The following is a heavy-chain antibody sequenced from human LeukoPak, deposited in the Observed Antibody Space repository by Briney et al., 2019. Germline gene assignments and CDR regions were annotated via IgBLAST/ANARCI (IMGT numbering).Heavy chain of an antibody. D-gene: IGHD2-2*01. CDR3: ARGRRRGVVVPAASNYFDY. CDR2: INHSGST. J-gene: IGHJ4*02. V-gene: IGHV4-34*01. CDR1: GGSFSGYY. Sequence: KPSETLSLTCAVYGGSFSGYYWSWIRQPPGKGLGWIGEINHSGSTNYNPSLKSRVTISVDTSKNQFSLKLSSVTAADTAVYYCARGRRRGVVVPAASNYFDYWGQGTLVTVSS.